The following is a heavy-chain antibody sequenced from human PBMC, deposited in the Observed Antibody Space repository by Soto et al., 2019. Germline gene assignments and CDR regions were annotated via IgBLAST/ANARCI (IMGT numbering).Heavy chain of an antibody. CDR2: IYYSGST. V-gene: IGHV4-31*03. Sequence: SETLSLTCTVSGGSISSGGYYWSWIRQHPGKGLEWIGYIYYSGSTYYNPSLKSRVTISVDTSKNQFSLKLSSVTAADTAVYYCARDLAAMGNDAFDIWGQGTMVTVSS. D-gene: IGHD5-18*01. CDR3: ARDLAAMGNDAFDI. J-gene: IGHJ3*02. CDR1: GGSISSGGYY.